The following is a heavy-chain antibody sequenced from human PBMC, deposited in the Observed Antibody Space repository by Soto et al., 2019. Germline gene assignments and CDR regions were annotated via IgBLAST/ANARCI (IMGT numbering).Heavy chain of an antibody. Sequence: QVRLQESGPGLVKPSETLSLTCTVSGGSISSYYWSWIRQPPGKGLEWIGYFYYSGSTSNNPSLKSRVTIPVDTSKNQFSLKLTSVIAADTAVYYCARHVHSSSWGIDVWGQGTTVTVSS. CDR1: GGSISSYY. V-gene: IGHV4-59*08. CDR2: FYYSGST. D-gene: IGHD6-13*01. J-gene: IGHJ6*02. CDR3: ARHVHSSSWGIDV.